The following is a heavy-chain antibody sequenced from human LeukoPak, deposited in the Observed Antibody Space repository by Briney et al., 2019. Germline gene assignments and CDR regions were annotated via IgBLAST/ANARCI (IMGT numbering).Heavy chain of an antibody. Sequence: GGSLRLSCVASGFTLGSYWMHWVRQAPGKGLVWVSRIKSDGRTNYADSVKGRFTISRDNAKNTVSLQMNSLRAEDTGVYYCARAPSEIGGYYPEYFRHWGQGTLVIVSS. CDR2: IKSDGRT. CDR3: ARAPSEIGGYYPEYFRH. CDR1: GFTLGSYW. J-gene: IGHJ1*01. D-gene: IGHD3-22*01. V-gene: IGHV3-74*01.